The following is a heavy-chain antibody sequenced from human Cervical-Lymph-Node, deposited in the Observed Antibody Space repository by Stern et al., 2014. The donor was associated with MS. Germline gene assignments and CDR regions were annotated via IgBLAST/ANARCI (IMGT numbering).Heavy chain of an antibody. CDR1: GGPISSSNW. Sequence: VQLLESGPGLVKPSGTLSLTCAVSGGPISSSNWWSWVRQPPGNGLEWIGEIYPSGSTNYNPSPKSRVTISEDKSKNQFSLKLSSGTAADTAVYYCARDRKYDRGSYGRWGQGTLVTVSS. D-gene: IGHD1-26*01. CDR2: IYPSGST. CDR3: ARDRKYDRGSYGR. V-gene: IGHV4-4*02. J-gene: IGHJ4*02.